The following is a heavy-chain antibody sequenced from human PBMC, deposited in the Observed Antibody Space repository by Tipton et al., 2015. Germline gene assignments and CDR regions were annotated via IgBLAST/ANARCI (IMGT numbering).Heavy chain of an antibody. CDR2: ISSSSSTI. CDR3: AREGTGTIGFGWFDP. CDR1: GFTFRSYE. J-gene: IGHJ5*02. V-gene: IGHV3-48*02. D-gene: IGHD1-7*01. Sequence: SLRLSCAASGFTFRSYEFNWVRQAPGKGLEWVSYISSSSSTIYYADSVKGRFTVSRDNAKESLYLQMNSLRDEDTAVYYCAREGTGTIGFGWFDPWGQGTLVTVSS.